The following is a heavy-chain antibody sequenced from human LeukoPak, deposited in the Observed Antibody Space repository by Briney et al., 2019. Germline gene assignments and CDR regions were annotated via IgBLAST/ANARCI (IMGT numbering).Heavy chain of an antibody. V-gene: IGHV3-53*01. Sequence: GGSLRLSCAASGFTVSSNYMSWVRQAPGKGLEWVSVIYSGGSTYYADSVKGRFTISRDNSKNTLYLQMNSLRAEDTAVYYCARGGPPYYDILTGLPNWFDPWGQGTLVTVSP. D-gene: IGHD3-9*01. CDR3: ARGGPPYYDILTGLPNWFDP. J-gene: IGHJ5*02. CDR2: IYSGGST. CDR1: GFTVSSNY.